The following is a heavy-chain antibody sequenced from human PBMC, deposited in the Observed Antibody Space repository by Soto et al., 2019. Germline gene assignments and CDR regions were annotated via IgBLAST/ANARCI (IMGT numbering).Heavy chain of an antibody. J-gene: IGHJ6*02. Sequence: QVQLQESGPGLVKPSQTLSLTCTVSGGSISSGDYYWSRIRQPPGKGLEWIRYIYYSGSTYYNPSLKSRVTISVDTSKTQFSLKLSSVTAADTAVYYCARSDRYDFWSGYALDVWGQGTTVTVSS. CDR3: ARSDRYDFWSGYALDV. V-gene: IGHV4-30-4*01. CDR2: IYYSGST. D-gene: IGHD3-3*01. CDR1: GGSISSGDYY.